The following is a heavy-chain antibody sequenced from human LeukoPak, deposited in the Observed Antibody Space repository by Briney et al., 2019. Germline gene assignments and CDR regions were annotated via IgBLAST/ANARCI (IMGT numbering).Heavy chain of an antibody. J-gene: IGHJ5*02. Sequence: PGGSLRLSCAASGFTFSSFALHWARQAPGKGLEWVAVISNDGSQQYYVESVRGRLTVSRGNSNHTLYLLMSSLRPEDTAIFYCVRAPTSIYSRPGSGTNCDPYDHWGQGTLVIVSS. D-gene: IGHD2-15*01. CDR3: VRAPTSIYSRPGSGTNCDPYDH. CDR2: ISNDGSQQ. V-gene: IGHV3-30*04. CDR1: GFTFSSFA.